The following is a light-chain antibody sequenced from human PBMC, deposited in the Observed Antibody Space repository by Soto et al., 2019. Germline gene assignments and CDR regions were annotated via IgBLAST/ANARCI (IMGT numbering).Light chain of an antibody. J-gene: IGLJ1*01. CDR3: SSYTTSNTRQIV. CDR2: DVS. Sequence: QSALTQPASVSGSPGQTITISCTGTSSDVGGYHYGSWYQNHPGKAPKLMIFDVSNRPSGVSNRFSGSKSGKTASLTISGLQPEDEVVYYCSSYTTSNTRQIVFGTGTKVTVL. V-gene: IGLV2-14*03. CDR1: SSDVGGYHY.